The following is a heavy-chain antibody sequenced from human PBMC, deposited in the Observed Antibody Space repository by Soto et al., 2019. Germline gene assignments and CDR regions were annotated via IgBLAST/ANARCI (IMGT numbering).Heavy chain of an antibody. V-gene: IGHV3-74*01. CDR3: ARAIDVSELIAVAANYYYYGMDV. D-gene: IGHD6-19*01. J-gene: IGHJ6*02. CDR1: GFTFSSYW. Sequence: PGGSLRLSCAASGFTFSSYWMHWVRQAPGKGLVWVSRINSDGSSTSYADSVKGRFTISRDNAKNTLYLQMNSLRAEDTAVYYCARAIDVSELIAVAANYYYYGMDVWGQGTTVTVS. CDR2: INSDGSST.